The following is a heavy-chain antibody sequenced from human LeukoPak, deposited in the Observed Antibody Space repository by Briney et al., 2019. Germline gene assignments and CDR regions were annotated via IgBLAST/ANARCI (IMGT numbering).Heavy chain of an antibody. CDR1: GFTFTSYA. Sequence: GGSLRLSCAASGFTFTSYAMSWVRQAPGKGLEWVSASSGSGGSTYYADSVKGRFTISRDNSKNTLYLQMNSLRAEDTAVYYCAKDPYVKDGYGFDYWGQGTLVTVSS. CDR3: AKDPYVKDGYGFDY. D-gene: IGHD5-24*01. J-gene: IGHJ4*02. V-gene: IGHV3-23*01. CDR2: SSGSGGST.